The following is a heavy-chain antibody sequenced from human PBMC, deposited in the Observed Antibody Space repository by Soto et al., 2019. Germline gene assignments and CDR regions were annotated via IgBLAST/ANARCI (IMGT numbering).Heavy chain of an antibody. Sequence: GGSLRLSCAASGFTFSSYWMSWVRQAPGKGLEWVANIKQDGSEKYYVDSVKGRFTISRDNAKNSLYLQMNSLIAEDTAVYYCARDSGRWLQFSYYSYGMDVWGQGTTVTVSS. J-gene: IGHJ6*02. CDR2: IKQDGSEK. V-gene: IGHV3-7*01. CDR1: GFTFSSYW. CDR3: ARDSGRWLQFSYYSYGMDV. D-gene: IGHD5-12*01.